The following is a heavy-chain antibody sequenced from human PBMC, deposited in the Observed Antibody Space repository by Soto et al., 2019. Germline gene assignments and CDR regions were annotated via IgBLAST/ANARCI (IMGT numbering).Heavy chain of an antibody. CDR3: ASYPYSKIGGL. D-gene: IGHD6-13*01. CDR1: GFTVSNYY. V-gene: IGHV3-66*01. J-gene: IGHJ4*02. Sequence: QLVESGGGLVQPGGSLTLSCVGSGFTVSNYYMSWVRQAPGQGLEWVSLVDSGGRTTYAESVKGRFIISRDNSKNTLYLQMNSLRAEDTAVYHCASYPYSKIGGLWGQGILVTVSS. CDR2: VDSGGRT.